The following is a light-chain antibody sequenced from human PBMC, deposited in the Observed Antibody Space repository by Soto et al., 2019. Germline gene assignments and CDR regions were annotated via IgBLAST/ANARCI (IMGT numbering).Light chain of an antibody. Sequence: EIVLMQSPGTLTFSPGDRATLSCRASQSVSSSYLAWYQQKPGQAPRLLIDGASNRATGIPDRFRGSGSGTDFTLTISRLEPEDFAVYYCQRYGSSPPLTFGGGTKVEIK. CDR1: QSVSSSY. J-gene: IGKJ4*01. CDR3: QRYGSSPPLT. CDR2: GAS. V-gene: IGKV3-20*01.